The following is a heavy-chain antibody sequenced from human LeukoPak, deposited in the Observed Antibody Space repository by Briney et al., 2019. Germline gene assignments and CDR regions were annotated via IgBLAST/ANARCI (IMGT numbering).Heavy chain of an antibody. CDR3: ARVGEVQLWLGRYFDL. CDR1: GGSFSGYY. CDR2: INHSGST. J-gene: IGHJ2*01. V-gene: IGHV4-34*01. D-gene: IGHD5-18*01. Sequence: SETLSLTCAVYGGSFSGYYWSWIRQPPGKGLEWIGEINHSGSTNHNPSLKSRVTISVDTSKNQFSLKLSSVTAADTAVYYCARVGEVQLWLGRYFDLWGRGTLVTVSS.